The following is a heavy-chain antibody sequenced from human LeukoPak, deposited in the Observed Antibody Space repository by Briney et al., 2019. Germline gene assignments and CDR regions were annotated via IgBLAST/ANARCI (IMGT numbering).Heavy chain of an antibody. J-gene: IGHJ6*03. CDR3: ARDPPLVYCGGDCPGREGYYYYYMDV. CDR2: ISAYNGNT. V-gene: IGHV1-18*01. Sequence: ASVKVSCKASGYTFTSYGISWVRQAPGQGREWMGWISAYNGNTNYAQKLQGRVTMTTDTSTSTAYMELRSLRSDDTAVYYCARDPPLVYCGGDCPGREGYYYYYMDVWGKGTTVTVSS. D-gene: IGHD2-21*01. CDR1: GYTFTSYG.